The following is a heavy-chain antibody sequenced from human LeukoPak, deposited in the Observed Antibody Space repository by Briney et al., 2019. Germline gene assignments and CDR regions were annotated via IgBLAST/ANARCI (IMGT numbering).Heavy chain of an antibody. CDR2: ISGSSHDI. Sequence: GGSLRLSCAASGFSFSDSYMSWIRQAPGKGLEWVSYISGSSHDINYADSVKGRFTVSRDNTKNSLFLQMNSLRVEDTAVYYCARDIHSVAFDIWGQGTMVTVSS. CDR3: ARDIHSVAFDI. CDR1: GFSFSDSY. J-gene: IGHJ3*02. V-gene: IGHV3-11*06.